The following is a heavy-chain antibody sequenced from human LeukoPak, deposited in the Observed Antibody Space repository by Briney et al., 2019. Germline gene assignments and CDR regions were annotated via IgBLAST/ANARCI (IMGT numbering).Heavy chain of an antibody. J-gene: IGHJ4*02. D-gene: IGHD3-3*01. CDR1: GFAFSSYE. Sequence: GGSLRLSCAASGFAFSSYEMNWVRQAPGKGLEWVSYICSSGSTTYYADSVKGRFTISRDNSMHTLYLQMNSLRAEDTAVCYCAKVGFSEMEWLLYSDHWGQGTLVTVSS. CDR3: AKVGFSEMEWLLYSDH. CDR2: ICSSGSTT. V-gene: IGHV3-48*03.